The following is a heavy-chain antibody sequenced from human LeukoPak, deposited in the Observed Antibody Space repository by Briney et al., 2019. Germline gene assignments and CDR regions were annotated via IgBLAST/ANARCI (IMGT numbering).Heavy chain of an antibody. CDR3: TTAYSYYYYGMDV. CDR2: IKSKTDGGTT. Sequence: GRSLRLSCAASGFTFSNAWMSWVRQAPGKGLEWVGRIKSKTDGGTTDYAAPVKGRFTISRDDSKNTLYLQMNSLKTEDTAVYYCTTAYSYYYYGMDVWGQGTTVTVSS. V-gene: IGHV3-15*01. D-gene: IGHD1-26*01. J-gene: IGHJ6*02. CDR1: GFTFSNAW.